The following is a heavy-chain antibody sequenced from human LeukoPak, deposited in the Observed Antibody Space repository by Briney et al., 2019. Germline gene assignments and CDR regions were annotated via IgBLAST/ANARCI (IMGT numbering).Heavy chain of an antibody. CDR1: GGAISSYY. D-gene: IGHD3-22*01. V-gene: IGHV4-59*01. J-gene: IGHJ4*02. Sequence: SETLSLTCTVSGGAISSYYWSWIRQPPGKGLEWIGYIYYSGSTNYNPSLKSRVTISVDTSKNRFSLKLSSVTAADTAVYYCARGDYYDSSGPNFDYWGQGTLVTVSS. CDR3: ARGDYYDSSGPNFDY. CDR2: IYYSGST.